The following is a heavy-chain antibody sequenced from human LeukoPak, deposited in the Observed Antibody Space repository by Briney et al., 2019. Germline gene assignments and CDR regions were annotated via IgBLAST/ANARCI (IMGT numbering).Heavy chain of an antibody. J-gene: IGHJ5*02. V-gene: IGHV4-39*01. D-gene: IGHD3-10*01. CDR3: ARHVGFITMVRGVINNNWFDP. CDR2: IYYSGSP. CDR1: GGPISSGSYY. Sequence: SETLSLTCTVSGGPISSGSYYWSWIRQPPGKGLEWIGSIYYSGSPYYNPSLKSRVTISVDTSKKQFSLKLSSVTAADTAVYYCARHVGFITMVRGVINNNWFDPWGQGTLVTVSS.